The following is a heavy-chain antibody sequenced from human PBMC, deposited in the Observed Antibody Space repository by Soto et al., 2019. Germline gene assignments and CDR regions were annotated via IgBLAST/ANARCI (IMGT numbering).Heavy chain of an antibody. CDR2: INPSDSYT. V-gene: IGHV5-10-1*01. J-gene: IGHJ5*01. D-gene: IGHD1-1*01. CDR1: GYNFPAFW. Sequence: GESLKIACKGSGYNFPAFWIHWVRKMPGRVLVCLRKINPSDSYTTYGPSFEGHVTNTTNNSNSTAYLQWSNLRASDTALYFCARVYKNWFDSWAQGTMVTVSS. CDR3: ARVYKNWFDS.